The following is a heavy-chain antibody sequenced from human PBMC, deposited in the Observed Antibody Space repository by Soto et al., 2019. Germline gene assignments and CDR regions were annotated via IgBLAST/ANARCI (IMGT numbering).Heavy chain of an antibody. J-gene: IGHJ1*01. Sequence: QVQLVQSGPDLKRPGASMKVSCTASGYTFTSYGIIWVRQAPGQGLEWMAWISPLKGRTQYSQKAQGRVTLSTDTSSNTAYMEMATLRVDDTAVYYCAMDYGDRPEYFKHWGQGTLVTVS. D-gene: IGHD4-17*01. CDR1: GYTFTSYG. CDR2: ISPLKGRT. CDR3: AMDYGDRPEYFKH. V-gene: IGHV1-18*04.